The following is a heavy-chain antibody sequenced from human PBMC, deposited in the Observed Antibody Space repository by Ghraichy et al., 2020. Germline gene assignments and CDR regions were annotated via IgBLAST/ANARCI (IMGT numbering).Heavy chain of an antibody. Sequence: GESLKISCAASGFTFSNYWMHWVREIPGQGLEWVARIKNNGIDADYADSVKGRFTVSRANAKNILYLEMTSLRVEDTALYYCAKDAGRGLLVGVASTDALDVWGQGTMVTVSS. CDR2: IKNNGIDA. V-gene: IGHV3-74*01. J-gene: IGHJ3*01. CDR3: AKDAGRGLLVGVASTDALDV. CDR1: GFTFSNYW. D-gene: IGHD2-15*01.